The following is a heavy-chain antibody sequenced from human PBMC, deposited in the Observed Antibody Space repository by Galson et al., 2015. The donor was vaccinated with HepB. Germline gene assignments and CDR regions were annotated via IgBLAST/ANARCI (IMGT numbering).Heavy chain of an antibody. CDR1: GFTFSSYS. J-gene: IGHJ6*02. CDR3: ARAWVITFGGVIVIPRHYGMDV. Sequence: SLRLSCAASGFTFSSYSMNWVRQAPGKGLEWVSYISSSSSTIYYADSVKGRFTISRDNAKNSLYLQMNSLRDEDTAVYYCARAWVITFGGVIVIPRHYGMDVWGQGTTVTVSS. V-gene: IGHV3-48*02. D-gene: IGHD3-16*02. CDR2: ISSSSSTI.